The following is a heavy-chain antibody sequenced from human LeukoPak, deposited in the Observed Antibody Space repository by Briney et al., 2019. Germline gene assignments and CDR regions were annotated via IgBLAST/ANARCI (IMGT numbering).Heavy chain of an antibody. J-gene: IGHJ4*02. D-gene: IGHD6-13*01. V-gene: IGHV1-69*06. CDR3: ASAGYSSSWYSY. Sequence: SVKVSCKASGGTFSSYAISWVRQAPGQGLEWMGGIIPIFGTANYAQKFQGRVTITADKSTSTAYMELRSLRSDDTAVYYCASAGYSSSWYSYWGQGTLVTVSS. CDR2: IIPIFGTA. CDR1: GGTFSSYA.